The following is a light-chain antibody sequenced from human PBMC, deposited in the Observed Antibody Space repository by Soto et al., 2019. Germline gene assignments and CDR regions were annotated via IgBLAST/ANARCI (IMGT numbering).Light chain of an antibody. J-gene: IGLJ1*01. CDR1: SSDVGGYNY. CDR3: SSYAGSNAYV. CDR2: EVS. V-gene: IGLV2-8*01. Sequence: QSVLTRPPYASGAPVQGGSISCNGTSSDVGGYNYVSWYQQHPGKAPKLMIYEVSKRPSGVPDRFSGSKSGNTASLTVSGLQAEDEADYYCSSYAGSNAYVFGTGTKVPVL.